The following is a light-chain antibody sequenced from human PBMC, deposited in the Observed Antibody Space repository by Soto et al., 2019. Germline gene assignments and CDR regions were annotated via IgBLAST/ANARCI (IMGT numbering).Light chain of an antibody. CDR2: RAS. J-gene: IGKJ1*01. V-gene: IGKV3-15*01. CDR3: QQSSDWPRT. CDR1: QSVDTR. Sequence: EIVMTQSPATLSVSPGERANLSCRASQSVDTRLAWYQQRPGQAPRLLIYRASARAAGIPGRFSGSGSGTDFTLTISSLQSEDFAIYYCQQSSDWPRTFGQGTKVEIK.